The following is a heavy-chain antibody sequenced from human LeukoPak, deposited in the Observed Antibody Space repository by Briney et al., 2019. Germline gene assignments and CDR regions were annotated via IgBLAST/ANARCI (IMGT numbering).Heavy chain of an antibody. CDR1: GGSISSGDYY. Sequence: PSETLSLTCTVSGGSISSGDYYWSWIRQPPGKGLEWIGYIYYSGSTYYNPSLKSRVTISVDTSKNQFSLKLSSVTAADTAVYYCAREGSHDSSGYHDWGQGTLVTVSS. CDR3: AREGSHDSSGYHD. D-gene: IGHD3-22*01. V-gene: IGHV4-30-4*01. J-gene: IGHJ4*02. CDR2: IYYSGST.